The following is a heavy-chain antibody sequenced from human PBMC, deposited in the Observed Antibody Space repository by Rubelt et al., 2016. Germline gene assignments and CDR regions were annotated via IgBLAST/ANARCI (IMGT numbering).Heavy chain of an antibody. CDR1: GGTFSSYA. J-gene: IGHJ3*02. Sequence: QVQLVQSGAVVKKPGPSVKVSCKASGGTFSSYAISWVRQAPGHGLGWMGRIIPILGIANYAQKFQGRVTTTADKSTSTAYMELSSLRSEDTAVYYCARRDGYNWDDAFDIWPRDNGHRLF. CDR2: IIPILGIA. D-gene: IGHD5-24*01. CDR3: ARRDGYNWDDAFDI. V-gene: IGHV1-69*04.